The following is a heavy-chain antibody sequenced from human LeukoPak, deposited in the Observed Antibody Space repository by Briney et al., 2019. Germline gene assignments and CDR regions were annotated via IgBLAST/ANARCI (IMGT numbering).Heavy chain of an antibody. CDR3: GRKSASRKTSEFDY. V-gene: IGHV1-2*02. J-gene: IGHJ4*02. D-gene: IGHD2-2*01. Sequence: ASVKRSCKTSGDTFTDYYMNWVRQAPGQGLEWMGWIHPNSGGTNYAQKFQGRVTMTRDTSISTAYMELSRLTFDDTAVYYCGRKSASRKTSEFDYWGQGTLVTVSS. CDR2: IHPNSGGT. CDR1: GDTFTDYY.